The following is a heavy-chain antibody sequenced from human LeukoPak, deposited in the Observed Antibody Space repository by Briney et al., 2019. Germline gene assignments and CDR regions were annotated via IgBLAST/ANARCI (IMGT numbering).Heavy chain of an antibody. CDR3: ASLWVYYYDSSGYDY. Sequence: GGSLRLSCAASGFTFSAYNMNWVRQAPGKGLEWVSYISGSSSSIFYADSVKGRFTISRDNAKNSLYLQMNSLRAEDTAVYYCASLWVYYYDSSGYDYWGQGTLVTVST. D-gene: IGHD3-22*01. CDR1: GFTFSAYN. J-gene: IGHJ4*02. CDR2: ISGSSSSI. V-gene: IGHV3-48*01.